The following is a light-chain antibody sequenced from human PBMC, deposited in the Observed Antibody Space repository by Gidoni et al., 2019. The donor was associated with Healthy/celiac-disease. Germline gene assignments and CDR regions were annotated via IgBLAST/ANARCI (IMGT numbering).Light chain of an antibody. Sequence: SYVLTQPPSVSVAPGQTARITCVGNNFGSKSVPWYQQKPGQAPVLVVYDDGDRPSGIPERFSGSKSGTTATLTISRVEAGDEADYYCQVWDSSSDHPFVFGTGTKVT. J-gene: IGLJ1*01. CDR3: QVWDSSSDHPFV. V-gene: IGLV3-21*02. CDR2: DDG. CDR1: NFGSKS.